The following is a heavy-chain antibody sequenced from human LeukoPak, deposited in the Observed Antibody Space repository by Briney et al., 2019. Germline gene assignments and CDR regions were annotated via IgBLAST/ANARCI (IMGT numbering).Heavy chain of an antibody. J-gene: IGHJ6*03. V-gene: IGHV3-74*01. CDR3: ARDSGLTADYYYYIDV. CDR1: GFTFMSYW. Sequence: PGGSLRLSCAASGFTFMSYWMHWVRQAPGKGLVWVSRINTDGSSTSHADSVKGRFTISRDNAKNTLYLQMNSLRAEDTAVYYRARDSGLTADYYYYIDVWGKGTTVTVSS. CDR2: INTDGSST. D-gene: IGHD3-10*01.